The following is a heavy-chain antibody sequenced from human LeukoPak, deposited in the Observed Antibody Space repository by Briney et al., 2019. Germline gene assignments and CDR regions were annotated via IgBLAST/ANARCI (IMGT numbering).Heavy chain of an antibody. CDR2: IKHDGSEK. CDR3: ATFVGIVSGTYTVPGGLLV. Sequence: PGGSRRLSCVASEFSTTNFWMTWVRRAPGRGLEWVANIKHDGSEKFYVDSVKGRFTISRDNAKNSLYLQMNSLRAEDTAVYYCATFVGIVSGTYTVPGGLLVWGKGTTVTVSS. V-gene: IGHV3-7*01. CDR1: EFSTTNFW. J-gene: IGHJ6*04. D-gene: IGHD2-2*03.